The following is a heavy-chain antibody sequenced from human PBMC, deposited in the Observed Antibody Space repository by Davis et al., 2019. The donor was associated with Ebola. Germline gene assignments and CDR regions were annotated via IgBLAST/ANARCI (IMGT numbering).Heavy chain of an antibody. V-gene: IGHV3-20*04. CDR2: ITWNAAST. Sequence: ESLKISCAASGFTFGDYGMSWVRQVPGMGLEWVSGITWNAASTGYADSVKGGFIISRDNSKNTLYLQMNSLRAEDTAVYYCARDDSSSWDPQSAGDYWGQGTLVTVSS. D-gene: IGHD6-13*01. J-gene: IGHJ4*02. CDR3: ARDDSSSWDPQSAGDY. CDR1: GFTFGDYG.